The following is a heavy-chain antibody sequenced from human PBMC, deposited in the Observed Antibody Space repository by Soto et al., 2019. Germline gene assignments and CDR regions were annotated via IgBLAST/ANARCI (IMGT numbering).Heavy chain of an antibody. J-gene: IGHJ5*02. CDR1: GYTLTELS. V-gene: IGHV1-24*01. CDR2: FDPEDGEA. D-gene: IGHD3-10*01. CDR3: ATVRWVRGVIVWFDP. Sequence: GASVKVSCKVSGYTLTELSMHWVRQAPGKGLEWMGGFDPEDGEAIYAQKFQGRVTMTEDTSTDTAYMELSSLRSEDTAVYYCATVRWVRGVIVWFDPWGQGTLVTVSS.